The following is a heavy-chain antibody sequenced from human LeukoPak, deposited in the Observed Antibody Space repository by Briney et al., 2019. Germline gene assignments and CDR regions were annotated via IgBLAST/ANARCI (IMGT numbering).Heavy chain of an antibody. V-gene: IGHV4-59*01. CDR1: GGSISSYY. D-gene: IGHD4-23*01. CDR3: ARHGPTTVVTRGTFDY. CDR2: IYYSGST. Sequence: SETLSLTCTVSGGSISSYYWSWIRQPPGKGLEWIGYIYYSGSTNYNPSLKSRVTISVDTSKNQFSLKLSSVTAADTAVYYCARHGPTTVVTRGTFDYWGQGTLVTVSS. J-gene: IGHJ4*02.